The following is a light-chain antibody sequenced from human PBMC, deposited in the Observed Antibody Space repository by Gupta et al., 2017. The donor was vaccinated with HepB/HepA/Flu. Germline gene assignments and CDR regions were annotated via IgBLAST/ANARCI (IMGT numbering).Light chain of an antibody. V-gene: IGKV1-5*03. CDR3: QQYNSYSPT. CDR2: RAS. Sequence: QMTQSPPTLSASVGDRVTITCRASQSISSWLAWYQQKPGKALKLLIYRASSLESGVPSRFSGSGSGTEFSLTITFLQPDDLATYFCQQYNSYSPTFGQGTKVEIK. CDR1: QSISSW. J-gene: IGKJ1*01.